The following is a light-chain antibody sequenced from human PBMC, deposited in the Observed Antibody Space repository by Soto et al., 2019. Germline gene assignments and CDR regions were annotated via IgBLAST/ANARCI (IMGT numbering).Light chain of an antibody. Sequence: EIVLTQSPGTLSLSPGERATLSCRASQSVSSSYLAWYQQKPGQAPRLLIYGASSRATGIPDRFSGSGSGTEFPLNISRLEPEDFAVYYCQQYGSSSFTFGPGTKVDIK. V-gene: IGKV3-20*01. CDR1: QSVSSSY. CDR2: GAS. CDR3: QQYGSSSFT. J-gene: IGKJ3*01.